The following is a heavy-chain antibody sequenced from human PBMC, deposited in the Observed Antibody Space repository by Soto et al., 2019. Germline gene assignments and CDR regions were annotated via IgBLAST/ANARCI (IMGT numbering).Heavy chain of an antibody. Sequence: SETLSLTCTVSGGSISSSRYYWGWIRQPPGKGLEWIGSIYYSGSTYYNPSLKSRVTISVDTSKNQFSLKLSSVTAADTAVYYCARTLGPQVSCYVDSDYRCTIDQWGQGTLVTVSA. V-gene: IGHV4-39*01. CDR3: ARTLGPQVSCYVDSDYRCTIDQ. CDR2: IYYSGST. D-gene: IGHD3-16*02. J-gene: IGHJ4*02. CDR1: GGSISSSRYY.